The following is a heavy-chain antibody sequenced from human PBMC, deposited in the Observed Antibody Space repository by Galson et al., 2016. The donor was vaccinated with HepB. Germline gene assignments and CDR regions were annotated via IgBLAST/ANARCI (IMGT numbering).Heavy chain of an antibody. CDR3: AAMDYSYGMDV. CDR2: IVVGSNNT. Sequence: SVKVSCKASGFTFSTSAVQWVRQARGQRLEWIGWIVVGSNNTNYAQKFQERVTITRDMSTRTAYMELSSLRSEDTAVYYCAAMDYSYGMDVWGQGTTVTVSS. V-gene: IGHV1-58*01. J-gene: IGHJ6*02. CDR1: GFTFSTSA.